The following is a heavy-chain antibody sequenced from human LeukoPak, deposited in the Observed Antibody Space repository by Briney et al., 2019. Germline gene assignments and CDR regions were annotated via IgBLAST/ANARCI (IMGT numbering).Heavy chain of an antibody. CDR3: ARIDPICSSTRCYDV. CDR1: GGTFSSYA. Sequence: ASVKVSCKASGGTFSSYAISWVRQAPGQGLEWMGGIIPIFGTANYAQKFQGRVTITADESTSTAYMELSSLRSEDTAVYYCARIDPICSSTRCYDVWGKETTVTVSS. J-gene: IGHJ6*04. CDR2: IIPIFGTA. V-gene: IGHV1-69*13. D-gene: IGHD2-2*01.